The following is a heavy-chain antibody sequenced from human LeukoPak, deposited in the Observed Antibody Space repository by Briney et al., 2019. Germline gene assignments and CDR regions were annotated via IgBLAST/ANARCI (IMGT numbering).Heavy chain of an antibody. V-gene: IGHV1-2*02. D-gene: IGHD3-3*01. CDR3: ARDPPRITIFGVPFDY. CDR1: GYTFTGHY. Sequence: GASVKVSCKASGYTFTGHYMHWVRQAPGQGLEWMGWINPNSGGTNYAQKFQGRVTMTRDTSISTAYMELSRLRSDDTAVYYCARDPPRITIFGVPFDYWGQGTLVTVSS. CDR2: INPNSGGT. J-gene: IGHJ4*02.